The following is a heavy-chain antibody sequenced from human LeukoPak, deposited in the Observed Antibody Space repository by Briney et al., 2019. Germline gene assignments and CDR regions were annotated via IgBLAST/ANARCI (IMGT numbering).Heavy chain of an antibody. V-gene: IGHV5-51*01. D-gene: IGHD3-16*01. CDR2: IYPGDSDT. CDR1: GYSFTSYW. Sequence: PGESLKISWKGSGYSFTSYWIGWVRQMPGKGLEWRGIIYPGDSDTRYSPSFQGQVTISADKSISTAYLQWSSLKASDTAMYYCARLRPGEQTEYYYYMDVWGKGTTVTVSS. J-gene: IGHJ6*03. CDR3: ARLRPGEQTEYYYYMDV.